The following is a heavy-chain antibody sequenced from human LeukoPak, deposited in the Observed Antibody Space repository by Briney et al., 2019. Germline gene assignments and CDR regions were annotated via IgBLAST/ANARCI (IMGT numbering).Heavy chain of an antibody. CDR1: GFTFSSYA. V-gene: IGHV3-23*01. Sequence: PGGSLRLSCAASGFTFSSYAMSWVRQAPGKGLEWVSSISGSGGSTYHAGSVKGRFTISRDNSKNTLYLQMNSLRAEDTALYYCARDRNYGDYYYGMDVWGQGTTVTVSS. CDR2: ISGSGGST. D-gene: IGHD4-17*01. CDR3: ARDRNYGDYYYGMDV. J-gene: IGHJ6*02.